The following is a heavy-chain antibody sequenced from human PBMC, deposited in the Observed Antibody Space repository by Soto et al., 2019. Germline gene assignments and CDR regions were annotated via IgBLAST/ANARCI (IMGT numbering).Heavy chain of an antibody. Sequence: PSQTLSLTCDIPGDSVSSSSAAWNWIRQSPSRGLEWLGRTYYRSKWIHEYTVSMESRITINPDTSKNQFSLHRYSVTPEDTAVYYCAGVVWFRGMDVWGQGTPVTVSS. CDR1: GDSVSSSSAA. CDR3: AGVVWFRGMDV. J-gene: IGHJ6*02. D-gene: IGHD3-16*01. V-gene: IGHV6-1*01. CDR2: TYYRSKWIH.